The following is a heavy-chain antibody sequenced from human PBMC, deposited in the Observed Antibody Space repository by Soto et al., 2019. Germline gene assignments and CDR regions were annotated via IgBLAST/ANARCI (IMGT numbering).Heavy chain of an antibody. J-gene: IGHJ4*02. CDR1: GGSISSYY. D-gene: IGHD5-18*01. Sequence: PSETLSLTCTVSGGSISSYYWSWIRQPPGKGLEWIGYIYYSGSTNHNPSLKSRVTISVDTSKNQFSLKLSSVTAADTAVYYCATYSYGLDYWGQGTLVTVSS. CDR2: IYYSGST. V-gene: IGHV4-59*01. CDR3: ATYSYGLDY.